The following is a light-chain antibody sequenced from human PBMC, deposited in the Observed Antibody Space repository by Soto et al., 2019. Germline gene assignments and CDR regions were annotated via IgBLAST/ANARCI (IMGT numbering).Light chain of an antibody. CDR1: QSVSSN. Sequence: EIVMTQSPATLSVSPGERATLSCRASQSVSSNLVWYQQKPGQDPRLLIYDASTRATGTPARFSGSWSGTEFTLTISSLQSEDFAVYYCQQYNNWPTFGQGTKVEIK. CDR2: DAS. J-gene: IGKJ1*01. V-gene: IGKV3-15*01. CDR3: QQYNNWPT.